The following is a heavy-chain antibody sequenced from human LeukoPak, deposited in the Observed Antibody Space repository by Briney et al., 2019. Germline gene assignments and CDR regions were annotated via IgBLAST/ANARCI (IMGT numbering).Heavy chain of an antibody. CDR1: GFTFSSYG. V-gene: IGHV3-33*01. CDR2: IWYDGSNK. CDR3: ASDMQWLVRGGFDN. Sequence: GRSLRLSCAASGFTFSSYGMHWVRQAPGKGLEWVAVIWYDGSNKYYADSVKGRFTISRDNSKNTLYLQMNSLRAEDTAVYYCASDMQWLVRGGFDNWGQGTLVTVSS. D-gene: IGHD6-19*01. J-gene: IGHJ4*02.